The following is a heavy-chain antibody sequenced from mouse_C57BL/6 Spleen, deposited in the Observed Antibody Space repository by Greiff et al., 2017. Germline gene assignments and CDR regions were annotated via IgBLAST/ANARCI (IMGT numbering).Heavy chain of an antibody. V-gene: IGHV3-6*01. Sequence: EESGPGLVKPSQSLSLTCSVTGYSITSGYYWNWIRQFPGNKLEWMGYISYDGSNNYNPSLKNRISITRDTSKNQFFLKLNSVTTEDTATYYCAREITTVVPYAMDYWGQGTSVTVSS. D-gene: IGHD1-1*01. CDR1: GYSITSGYY. J-gene: IGHJ4*01. CDR2: ISYDGSN. CDR3: AREITTVVPYAMDY.